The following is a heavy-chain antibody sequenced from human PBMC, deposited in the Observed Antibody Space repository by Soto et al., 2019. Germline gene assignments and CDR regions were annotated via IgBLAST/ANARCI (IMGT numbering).Heavy chain of an antibody. CDR1: GFTFNTYS. D-gene: IGHD4-17*01. CDR3: ARAGGTTVTGLWHFDS. Sequence: GGSLRLSCEASGFTFNTYSMHWVRQPPGKGLEWLAAIWYDGTQKYYADSVKGRFIISRDNSKKTLYLEMNSLRAEDTAVYYCARAGGTTVTGLWHFDSWGQGALVTVSS. CDR2: IWYDGTQK. J-gene: IGHJ4*02. V-gene: IGHV3-33*01.